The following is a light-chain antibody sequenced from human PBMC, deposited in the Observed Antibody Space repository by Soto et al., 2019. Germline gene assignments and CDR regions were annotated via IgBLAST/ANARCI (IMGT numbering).Light chain of an antibody. CDR3: QQYNVWPGWT. V-gene: IGKV3-11*01. CDR2: DAS. Sequence: EIVLTQSPATLSLSPGETATLSCRASQSVRNYLAWYQQKPGQAPRLLIYDASNRATGIPARFSGTGSETDFTLTISSLEPEDFAIYYCQQYNVWPGWTFGQGTKVDIK. J-gene: IGKJ1*01. CDR1: QSVRNY.